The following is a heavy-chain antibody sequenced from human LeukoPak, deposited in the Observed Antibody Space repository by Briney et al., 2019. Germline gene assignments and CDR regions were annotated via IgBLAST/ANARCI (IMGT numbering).Heavy chain of an antibody. J-gene: IGHJ6*02. CDR3: ARDGDEQLWAPVYGMDV. V-gene: IGHV3-7*04. CDR1: GFTFSSYW. CDR2: IPQDGSEK. D-gene: IGHD5-18*01. Sequence: GGSLRLSCAASGFTFSSYWMSWVRQAPGKGLEWVANIPQDGSEKYYVDSVKGRFTISRDNAKNSLYLQMNSLRAEDTAVYYCARDGDEQLWAPVYGMDVWGQGTRVTVSS.